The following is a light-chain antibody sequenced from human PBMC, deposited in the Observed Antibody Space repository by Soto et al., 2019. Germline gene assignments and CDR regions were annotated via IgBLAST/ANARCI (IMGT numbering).Light chain of an antibody. J-gene: IGLJ1*01. Sequence: QPALTQPPSSSVSPGQSVTISCTGTSSDVGGYNYVSWYQQHPGKAPKLMIYEVSKRPSGVPDRFSGSKSGNTASLTVSGLQAEDEADYYCSSYAGSNNFPYVFGTGTKVAVL. CDR1: SSDVGGYNY. CDR3: SSYAGSNNFPYV. CDR2: EVS. V-gene: IGLV2-8*01.